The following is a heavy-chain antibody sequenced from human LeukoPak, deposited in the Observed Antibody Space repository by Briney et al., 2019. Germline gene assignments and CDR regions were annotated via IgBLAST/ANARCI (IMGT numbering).Heavy chain of an antibody. CDR1: GFTFSSYA. Sequence: GGSLRLSCAASGFTFSSYAMSWVRQAPGKGLEWVSSISSSSSYIYYADSVKGRFTISRDNAKNSLYLQMNSLRAEDTAVYYCARGYSGYALPGDYWGQGTLVTVSS. D-gene: IGHD5-12*01. CDR3: ARGYSGYALPGDY. J-gene: IGHJ4*02. V-gene: IGHV3-21*01. CDR2: ISSSSSYI.